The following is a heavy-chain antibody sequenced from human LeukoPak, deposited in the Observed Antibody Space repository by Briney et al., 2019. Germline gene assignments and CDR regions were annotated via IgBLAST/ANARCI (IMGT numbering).Heavy chain of an antibody. CDR1: GDTFISYA. CDR2: IIPIFGTA. D-gene: IGHD3-22*01. Sequence: SVKVSCKASGDTFISYAITWVRQAPGQGLEWMGGIIPIFGTADYAQKFQGRVTITADKSTSTTYMELSSLRSEDTAMYYCARVRDFYYDSSGPMDVWGKGTTVTVSS. CDR3: ARVRDFYYDSSGPMDV. V-gene: IGHV1-69*06. J-gene: IGHJ6*03.